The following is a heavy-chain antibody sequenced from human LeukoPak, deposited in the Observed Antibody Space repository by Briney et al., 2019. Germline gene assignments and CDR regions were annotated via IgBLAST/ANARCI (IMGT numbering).Heavy chain of an antibody. Sequence: PGGSLRLSCTASGFTFSRYGMHWVRQAPGKGLEWVAVIWDDGSNKYYADSVKGRFTISRDNSTNTLYLEMNSLRVEDTAVYYCASRSPASDYWGQGTLVTVSS. V-gene: IGHV3-33*01. D-gene: IGHD2-2*01. CDR1: GFTFSRYG. CDR3: ASRSPASDY. J-gene: IGHJ4*02. CDR2: IWDDGSNK.